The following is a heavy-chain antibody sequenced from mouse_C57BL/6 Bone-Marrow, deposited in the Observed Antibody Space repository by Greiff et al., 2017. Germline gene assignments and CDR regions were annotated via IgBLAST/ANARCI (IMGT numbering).Heavy chain of an antibody. CDR2: ISNGGGST. CDR1: GFTFSDYY. J-gene: IGHJ3*01. V-gene: IGHV5-12*01. CDR3: ARAAGSSYTGFAY. Sequence: EVQGVESGGGLVQPGGSLKLSCAASGFTFSDYYMSWVRQTPEKRLEWVANISNGGGSTYYPDTVKGRFTFSRDNAKNTLDLQMSRLKSEDTAMYYCARAAGSSYTGFAYWGQGTLVTVSA. D-gene: IGHD1-1*01.